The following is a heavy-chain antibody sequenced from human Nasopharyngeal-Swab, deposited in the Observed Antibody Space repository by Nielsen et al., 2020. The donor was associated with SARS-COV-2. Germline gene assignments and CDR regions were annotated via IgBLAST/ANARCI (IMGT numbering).Heavy chain of an antibody. CDR3: AKEINSFDYYYYTMDV. CDR2: ISGSGGST. Sequence: GESLKISCAASGFTFSSYAMSWVRQAPGKGLEWVSAISGSGGSTYYADSVKGRFTISRDNSKNTLYLQMNSLRPEDTALYYCAKEINSFDYYYYTMDVWGQGTTVTVSS. V-gene: IGHV3-23*01. D-gene: IGHD3-3*02. CDR1: GFTFSSYA. J-gene: IGHJ6*02.